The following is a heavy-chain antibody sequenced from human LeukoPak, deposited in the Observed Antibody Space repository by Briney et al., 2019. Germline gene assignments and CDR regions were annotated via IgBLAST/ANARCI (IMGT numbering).Heavy chain of an antibody. D-gene: IGHD4-17*01. CDR2: ISSSGRTI. V-gene: IGHV3-11*04. Sequence: KPGVSLRLSCAASGFTFSDYYMSRIRPAPGKGREWVSYISSSGRTIYYADSVKGRFTISRDNAKNSLYLQMNSLRAEDTAVYYCARALRSYGDYVGDLTSGTFDYWGQGTLVAVSS. CDR1: GFTFSDYY. J-gene: IGHJ4*02. CDR3: ARALRSYGDYVGDLTSGTFDY.